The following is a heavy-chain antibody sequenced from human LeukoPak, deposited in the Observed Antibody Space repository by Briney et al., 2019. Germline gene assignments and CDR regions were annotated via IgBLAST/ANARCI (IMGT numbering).Heavy chain of an antibody. CDR1: GYTFTGYY. Sequence: ASVKVSCKASGYTFTGYYMHWVRQAPGKGHEWMGGFDPEDGETIYAQKFQGRVTMTEDTSTDTAYMELSSLRSEDTAVYYCATGVVAATRFDYWGQGTLVTVSS. D-gene: IGHD2-15*01. CDR2: FDPEDGET. V-gene: IGHV1-24*01. CDR3: ATGVVAATRFDY. J-gene: IGHJ4*02.